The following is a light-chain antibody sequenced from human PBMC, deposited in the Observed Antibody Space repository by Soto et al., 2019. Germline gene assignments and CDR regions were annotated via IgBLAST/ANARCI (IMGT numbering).Light chain of an antibody. J-gene: IGKJ5*01. CDR3: QQLLSYPIT. CDR2: DAS. V-gene: IGKV1-9*01. CDR1: QGISSY. Sequence: IQLTQSPSSLSASVGDRVTITCRASQGISSYLGWYQQKPGKAPNLLIYDASTLHSGVPSRFSGSGSGTSFTLTISSLQPEDFATYYCQQLLSYPITFGQGTRLEIK.